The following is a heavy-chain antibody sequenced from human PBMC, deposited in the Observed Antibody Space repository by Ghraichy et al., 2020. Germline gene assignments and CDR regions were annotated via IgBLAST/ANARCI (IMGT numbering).Heavy chain of an antibody. CDR1: GFSFSNAW. V-gene: IGHV3-15*01. Sequence: GESLNISCAASGFSFSNAWMSWVRQAPGKGLEWVGRIKTKADGETIDYAAPVKGRFSISRDDSKSTLYLQMDSLKTEDTALYYCATPYERGTFDIWGQGTMVTVSS. CDR3: ATPYERGTFDI. D-gene: IGHD3-16*01. J-gene: IGHJ3*02. CDR2: IKTKADGETI.